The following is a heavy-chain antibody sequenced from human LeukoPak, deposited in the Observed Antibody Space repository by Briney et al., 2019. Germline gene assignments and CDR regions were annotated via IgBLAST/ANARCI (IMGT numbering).Heavy chain of an antibody. CDR3: AKTRSHYYDSSGSDY. D-gene: IGHD3-22*01. CDR2: ISGSGGST. J-gene: IGHJ4*02. Sequence: AGGSLRLSCAASGFTFSSYAMSWVRQAPGKGLEWVSAISGSGGSTYYADSVKGRFTISRDNSKNTLYLQMNSLRAEDTAVYYCAKTRSHYYDSSGSDYWGQGTLVTVSS. V-gene: IGHV3-23*01. CDR1: GFTFSSYA.